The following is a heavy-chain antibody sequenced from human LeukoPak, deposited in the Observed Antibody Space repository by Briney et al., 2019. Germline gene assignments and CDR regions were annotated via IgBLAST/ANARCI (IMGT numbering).Heavy chain of an antibody. J-gene: IGHJ2*01. CDR1: GGSFSGYY. V-gene: IGHV4-34*01. CDR2: INHSGST. Sequence: PSETLSLTCAVYGGSFSGYYWSWIRQPPGKGLEWIGEINHSGSTNYNPSLKSRVTISVDTSKNQSSLKLSSVTAADTAVYYCARGSGPHWYFDLWGRGTLVTVSS. CDR3: ARGSGPHWYFDL.